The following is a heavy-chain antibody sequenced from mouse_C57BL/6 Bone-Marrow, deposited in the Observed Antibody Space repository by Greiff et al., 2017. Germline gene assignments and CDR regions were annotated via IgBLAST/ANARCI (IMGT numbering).Heavy chain of an antibody. D-gene: IGHD2-1*01. V-gene: IGHV2-2*01. CDR1: GFSLTSYG. CDR3: ASIYYGNPFAY. Sequence: QVQLKQSGPGLVQPSQSLSITCTVSGFSLTSYGVHWVRQSPGKGLEWLGVIWSGGSTDYNAAFISRLSISKDNSKSQVFSKMNSLQADDTAIYYCASIYYGNPFAYWGQGTLVTVSA. J-gene: IGHJ3*01. CDR2: IWSGGST.